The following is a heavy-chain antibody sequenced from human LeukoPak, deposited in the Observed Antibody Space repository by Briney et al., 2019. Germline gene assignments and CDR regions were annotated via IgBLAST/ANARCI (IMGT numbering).Heavy chain of an antibody. Sequence: SGPTLVKPTQTLTLTCTFSGFSLNTSGVGVGWLRQLPGKALEWLALIYWDDDKRYSPSLKSRLTITKDTSKNQVVLTMTNMDPVDTATYYCSHSPRGAIFDYWGQGTLVTVSS. CDR3: SHSPRGAIFDY. J-gene: IGHJ4*02. CDR2: IYWDDDK. D-gene: IGHD3-10*01. V-gene: IGHV2-5*02. CDR1: GFSLNTSGVG.